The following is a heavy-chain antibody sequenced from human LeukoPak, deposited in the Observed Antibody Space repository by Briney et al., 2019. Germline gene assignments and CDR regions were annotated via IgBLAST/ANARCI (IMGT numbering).Heavy chain of an antibody. CDR1: GYTLTELS. CDR3: ATSRGYYDSSGYGEAFNI. V-gene: IGHV1-24*01. J-gene: IGHJ3*02. Sequence: ASVKVSCKVSGYTLTELSMHWVRQAPGKGLEWMGGFDPEDGETIYAQKFQGRVTMTEDTSTDTAYMELSSLRSEDTAVYYCATSRGYYDSSGYGEAFNIWAKGKMSPSLQ. D-gene: IGHD3-22*01. CDR2: FDPEDGET.